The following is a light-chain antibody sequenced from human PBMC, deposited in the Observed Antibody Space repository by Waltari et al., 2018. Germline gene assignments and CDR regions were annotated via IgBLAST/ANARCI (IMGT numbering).Light chain of an antibody. Sequence: QSALTQPASVSGTPGQSITISCTGTTSDVGNYNLVSWYQQHPGKAPKLMICAVITRPSGVSDRFSGSKSGNTASLTITGLQAEDEADYYCCSYAGSGTYVFGTGTKVTVL. V-gene: IGLV2-23*02. J-gene: IGLJ1*01. CDR3: CSYAGSGTYV. CDR2: AVI. CDR1: TSDVGNYNL.